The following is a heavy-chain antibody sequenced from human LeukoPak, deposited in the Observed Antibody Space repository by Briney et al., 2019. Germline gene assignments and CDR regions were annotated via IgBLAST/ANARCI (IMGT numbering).Heavy chain of an antibody. CDR1: GGSISGNIFS. V-gene: IGHV4-39*01. CDR3: ARHVVAEGTGGTGAY. D-gene: IGHD1-26*01. CDR2: ISYIGNT. J-gene: IGHJ4*02. Sequence: SETLSLTCTVSGGSISGNIFSWGWIRQPPGMGLEWIGSISYIGNTYSNPSLKSRVAVSVDTSKNRFSLKMSSVTAADTAVYYCARHVVAEGTGGTGAYWGQGALVTVAS.